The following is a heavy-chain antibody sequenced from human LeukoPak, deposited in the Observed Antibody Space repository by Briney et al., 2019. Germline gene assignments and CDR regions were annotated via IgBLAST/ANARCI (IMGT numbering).Heavy chain of an antibody. V-gene: IGHV6-1*01. CDR3: AREWQQLGLNDC. J-gene: IGHJ4*02. D-gene: IGHD6-13*01. Sequence: SQTLSLTCAVSGGTVSSNSASWNWIRQSPSRGLEWLGRTYYRSKWYNDYAVSVKSRITINPDTSKNQFSLQLNSVTPEDTAVYYCAREWQQLGLNDCWGQGTLVTVSS. CDR2: TYYRSKWYN. CDR1: GGTVSSNSAS.